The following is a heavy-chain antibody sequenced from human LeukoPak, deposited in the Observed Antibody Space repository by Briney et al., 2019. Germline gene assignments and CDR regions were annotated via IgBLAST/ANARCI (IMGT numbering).Heavy chain of an antibody. CDR2: IGIDSGNT. J-gene: IGHJ4*02. Sequence: PGGSLRLSCAASGFIFSDYSMNWVRQAPGKGPEWISYIGIDSGNTKYADSVKGRFTISGDKAKNSLYLQMNSLRVEDTAVYYCARDHKYAFDNWGQGTLVTVSS. CDR1: GFIFSDYS. V-gene: IGHV3-48*01. D-gene: IGHD2-2*01. CDR3: ARDHKYAFDN.